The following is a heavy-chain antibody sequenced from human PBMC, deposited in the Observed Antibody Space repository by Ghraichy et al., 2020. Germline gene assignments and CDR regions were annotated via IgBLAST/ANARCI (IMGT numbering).Heavy chain of an antibody. CDR2: IHPNNGDT. CDR3: ARPSPGETVVDY. J-gene: IGHJ4*02. D-gene: IGHD7-27*01. Sequence: ASVKVSCKASGYIFTDYYMHWVRQAPGQGLEWVGRIHPNNGDTDYALEFQGRVTMTWDTSITTAYMELSRLRSDDTALYYCARPSPGETVVDYWGQGTLVTVSS. V-gene: IGHV1-2*06. CDR1: GYIFTDYY.